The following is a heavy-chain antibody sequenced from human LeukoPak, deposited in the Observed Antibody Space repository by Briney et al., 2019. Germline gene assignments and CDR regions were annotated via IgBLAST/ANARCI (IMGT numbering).Heavy chain of an antibody. CDR2: ISGSGGST. V-gene: IGHV3-23*01. CDR3: AKDLEPGIAPTGWFDP. Sequence: GGSLRLSCAASGFTFSSYAMSWVRQAPGKGLEWVSAISGSGGSTYYADSVKGRFTISRDNSKNTLYLQMNSLRAEDTVVYYCAKDLEPGIAPTGWFDPWGQGTLVTVSS. J-gene: IGHJ5*02. D-gene: IGHD6-13*01. CDR1: GFTFSSYA.